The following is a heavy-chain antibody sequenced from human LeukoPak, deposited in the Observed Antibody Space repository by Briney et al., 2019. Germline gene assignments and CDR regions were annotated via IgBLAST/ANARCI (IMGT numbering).Heavy chain of an antibody. CDR1: GYSFTTYW. V-gene: IGHV5-51*01. CDR3: ARRLIRGYNWFDP. CDR2: IYPGDSDA. D-gene: IGHD4-23*01. J-gene: IGHJ5*02. Sequence: GESLKISCKGSGYSFTTYWIGWVRQMPGKGLEWMGIIYPGDSDARYSPSFQGQVSISVDKSISTAFLQWSRLKASDTTMYYCARRLIRGYNWFDPWGQGTLVTVSS.